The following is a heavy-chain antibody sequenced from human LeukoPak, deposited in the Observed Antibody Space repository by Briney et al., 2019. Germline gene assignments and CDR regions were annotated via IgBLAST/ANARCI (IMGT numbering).Heavy chain of an antibody. CDR2: IYHSGST. CDR3: ARLRGITMIVVVKARYYFDY. V-gene: IGHV4-39*07. J-gene: IGHJ4*02. CDR1: GGSISSSSYY. D-gene: IGHD3-22*01. Sequence: SETLSLTCTVSGGSISSSSYYWGWIRQPPGKGLEWIGSIYHSGSTYYNPSLKSRVTISVDTSKNQFSLKLSSVTAADTAVYYCARLRGITMIVVVKARYYFDYWGQGTLVTVSS.